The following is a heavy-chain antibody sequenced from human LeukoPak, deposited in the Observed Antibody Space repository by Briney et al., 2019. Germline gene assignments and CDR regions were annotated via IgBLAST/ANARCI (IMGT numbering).Heavy chain of an antibody. CDR3: ARAMGYLDF. J-gene: IGHJ2*01. CDR1: GFTFSNYW. D-gene: IGHD5-24*01. CDR2: VNQDGSEK. V-gene: IGHV3-7*04. Sequence: PGGSLRLSCASSGFTFSNYWMSWVRQAPGKGLEWVANVNQDGSEKFYVDSVRGRFTISRDNAKNSLYLQMTSLRAEDTAVYYCARAMGYLDFWGHGTLVTVSS.